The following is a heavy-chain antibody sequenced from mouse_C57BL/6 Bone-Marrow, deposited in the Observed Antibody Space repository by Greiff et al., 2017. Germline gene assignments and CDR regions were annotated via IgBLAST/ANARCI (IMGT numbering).Heavy chain of an antibody. Sequence: EVQLQESGGGLVQPGGSMKLSCAASGFTFSDAWMDWVRQSPEQGLEWVAEIRNKANNPATYYAESVKGRFTISRDDSKSRVYLQMNSLRAEDTGIYYCTVTGGRVWFAYWGQGTLVTVSA. CDR3: TVTGGRVWFAY. D-gene: IGHD2-13*01. CDR2: IRNKANNPAT. V-gene: IGHV6-6*01. CDR1: GFTFSDAW. J-gene: IGHJ3*01.